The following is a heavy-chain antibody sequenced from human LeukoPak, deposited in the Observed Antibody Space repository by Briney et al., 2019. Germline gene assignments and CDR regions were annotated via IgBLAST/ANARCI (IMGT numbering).Heavy chain of an antibody. V-gene: IGHV1-69*05. J-gene: IGHJ6*03. CDR3: ARGLQPAYLDMDV. CDR2: IIPIFGTA. D-gene: IGHD2-2*01. CDR1: GGTFSSYA. Sequence: SVKVSCKASGGTFSSYAISWVRQAPGQGLEWMGGIIPIFGTANYAQKFQGRVTITTDESTSTAYMELSSLRSEDTAVYYCARGLQPAYLDMDVWGKGTTVTVSS.